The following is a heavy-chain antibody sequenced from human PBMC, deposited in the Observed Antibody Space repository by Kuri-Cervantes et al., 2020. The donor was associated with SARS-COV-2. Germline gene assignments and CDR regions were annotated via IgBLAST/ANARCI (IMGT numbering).Heavy chain of an antibody. CDR2: IWYDGSNK. J-gene: IGHJ6*02. CDR3: AREGVVGATTYYYGMDV. D-gene: IGHD1-26*01. V-gene: IGHV3-33*01. Sequence: GESLKISCAASGFTFSSYGMHWVRQAPGKGLEWVAVIWYDGSNKYYADSVKGRFTISRDNSKNTLYLQMNSLRAEDTAVYYCAREGVVGATTYYYGMDVWGQGTTVTVSS. CDR1: GFTFSSYG.